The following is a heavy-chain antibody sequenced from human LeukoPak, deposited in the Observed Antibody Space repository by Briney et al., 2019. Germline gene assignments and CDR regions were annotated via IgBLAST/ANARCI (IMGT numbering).Heavy chain of an antibody. CDR2: ISSSSAYI. J-gene: IGHJ4*02. CDR1: GFTFSSYS. CDR3: ARLPSFSSWYDEYFDY. V-gene: IGHV3-21*01. Sequence: GGSLRLSCAASGFTFSSYSMNWVRQAPGKGLEWVSSISSSSAYIYYADSMKGRFTISRDNAKNSLFLQMNSLRAEDTAVYYCARLPSFSSWYDEYFDYWGQGTLVTVSS. D-gene: IGHD6-13*01.